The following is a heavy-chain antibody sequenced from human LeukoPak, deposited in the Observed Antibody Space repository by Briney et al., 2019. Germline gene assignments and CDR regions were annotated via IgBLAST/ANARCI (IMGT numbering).Heavy chain of an antibody. J-gene: IGHJ4*02. V-gene: IGHV3-7*03. D-gene: IGHD2-2*01. CDR3: ARTVVVVPAATDWELERHYYFDY. CDR2: IKQDGSEK. CDR1: GFTFSSYW. Sequence: GGSLRLSCAASGFTFSSYWMSWVRQAPGKGLEWVANIKQDGSEKCYVDSVKGRFTISRDNAKNSLYLQMNSLRAEDTAVYYCARTVVVVPAATDWELERHYYFDYWGQGTLVTVSS.